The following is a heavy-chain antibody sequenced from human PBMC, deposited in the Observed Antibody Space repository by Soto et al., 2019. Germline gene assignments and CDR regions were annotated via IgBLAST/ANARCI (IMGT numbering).Heavy chain of an antibody. CDR1: GGSISSSSYY. D-gene: IGHD4-17*01. V-gene: IGHV4-39*01. CDR3: ARRLSSRRFLDYGPFDP. J-gene: IGHJ5*02. Sequence: QLQLQESGPGLVKPSETLSLTCTVSGGSISSSSYYWGWIRQPPGKGLEWIGSIYYSGSTYYNPSLKSRVTISVDTSKNQFSLKLSSVTAADTAVYYCARRLSSRRFLDYGPFDPWGQGTLVTVSS. CDR2: IYYSGST.